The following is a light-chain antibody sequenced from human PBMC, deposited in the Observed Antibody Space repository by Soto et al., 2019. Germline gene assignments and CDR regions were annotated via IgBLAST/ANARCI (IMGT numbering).Light chain of an antibody. CDR2: AAS. CDR1: QGISNW. Sequence: DIQMTQSPSSLSASVGDRVTLTCRASQGISNWLAWYQQKPGRVPKLLIYAASTLHSGVPSRFSGSGSGTDFTLTISSLQPEDVATYYCQKYNSAPWTFGQGTKVEIK. J-gene: IGKJ1*01. V-gene: IGKV1-27*01. CDR3: QKYNSAPWT.